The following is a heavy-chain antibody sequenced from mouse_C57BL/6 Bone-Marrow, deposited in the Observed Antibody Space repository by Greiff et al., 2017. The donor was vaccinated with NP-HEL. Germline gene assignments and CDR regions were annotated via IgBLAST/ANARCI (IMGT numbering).Heavy chain of an antibody. CDR3: TTETAQAPFDY. V-gene: IGHV14-4*01. J-gene: IGHJ2*01. CDR2: IDPENGDT. Sequence: DVKLQESGAELVRPGASVKLSCTASGFNIKDDYMHWVKQRPEQGLEWIGWIDPENGDTEYASKFQGKATITADTSYNTAYLQLSSLTSEDAAVYYYTTETAQAPFDYWGRGTPLTVSS. D-gene: IGHD3-2*02. CDR1: GFNIKDDY.